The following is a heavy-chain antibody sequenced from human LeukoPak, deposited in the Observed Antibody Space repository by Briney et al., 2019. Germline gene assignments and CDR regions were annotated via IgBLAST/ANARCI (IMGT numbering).Heavy chain of an antibody. D-gene: IGHD6-6*01. CDR1: GFTFSSYG. J-gene: IGHJ4*02. Sequence: GGSLRLSCAASGFTFSSYGMHWVRQAPGKGLEWVSVIYSGGSTYYADSVEGRFTISRDTSKNTLSLQMNSLRAEDTAVYYCASLSLGHYWGQGTLVTVSS. CDR2: IYSGGST. CDR3: ASLSLGHY. V-gene: IGHV3-NL1*01.